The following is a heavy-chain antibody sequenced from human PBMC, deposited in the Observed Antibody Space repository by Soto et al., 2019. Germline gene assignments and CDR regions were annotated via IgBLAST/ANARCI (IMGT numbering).Heavy chain of an antibody. CDR1: GYTFTSYG. V-gene: IGHV1-18*01. CDR2: ISAYNGNT. Sequence: ASVKVSCKASGYTFTSYGISWVRQAPGQGLEWMGWISAYNGNTNYAQKLQGRVTTTTDTSTSTAYMELRSPRSDDTAVYFCAREGNLGRWIQPLDSWGQGTLVTVSS. CDR3: AREGNLGRWIQPLDS. D-gene: IGHD2-2*03. J-gene: IGHJ4*02.